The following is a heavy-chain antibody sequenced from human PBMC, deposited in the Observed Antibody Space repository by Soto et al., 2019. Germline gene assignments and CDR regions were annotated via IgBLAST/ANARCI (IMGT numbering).Heavy chain of an antibody. CDR2: IGGYNGNT. CDR1: GYTFSNNG. Sequence: VQSGGEVKKPGASVKVSCKASGYTFSNNGFTWVRQAPGQGLEWMGWIGGYNGNTNYAPKFQGRVTMTADTSTSTAHMELRGLRSDDMAVYYCATAIAATGPADSWGQGTLVTVSS. D-gene: IGHD6-13*01. CDR3: ATAIAATGPADS. V-gene: IGHV1-18*03. J-gene: IGHJ4*02.